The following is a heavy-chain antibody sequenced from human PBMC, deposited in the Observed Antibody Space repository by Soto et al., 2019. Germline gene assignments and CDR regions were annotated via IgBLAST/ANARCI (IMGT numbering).Heavy chain of an antibody. Sequence: QLQVQESGPDWGSLRGPRPLPALFSVASLPLILNTGAGFASPQGRGLGWLGGIDYSGRTYYNPSLESRVTISVDTSKNQFSLKFNSVTAADTAVYFCARRSALAGKRSAYSYGMDVWGQGTTVTVSS. CDR3: ARRSALAGKRSAYSYGMDV. CDR1: VASLPLILNT. D-gene: IGHD6-19*01. CDR2: IDYSGRT. J-gene: IGHJ6*02. V-gene: IGHV4-39*01.